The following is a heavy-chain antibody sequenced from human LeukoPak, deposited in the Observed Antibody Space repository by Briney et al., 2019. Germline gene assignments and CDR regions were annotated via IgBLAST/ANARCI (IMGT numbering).Heavy chain of an antibody. CDR1: GFTFSDYY. CDR3: AKLFKAYSSTWIDY. Sequence: KPAGSLRLSCAASGFTFSDYYMSWIRQAPGQELEWVAYMSHSSGFTNHEVCVKARSAITRDNAKNSLYLQMDSLRAEDTAIYYCAKLFKAYSSTWIDYWGQGNLVTVPS. J-gene: IGHJ4*02. CDR2: MSHSSGFT. D-gene: IGHD6-13*01. V-gene: IGHV3-11*03.